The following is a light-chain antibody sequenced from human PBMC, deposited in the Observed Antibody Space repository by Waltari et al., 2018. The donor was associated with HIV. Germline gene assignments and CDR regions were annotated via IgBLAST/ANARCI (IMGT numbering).Light chain of an antibody. CDR3: HSYDNSLSASV. J-gene: IGLJ3*02. V-gene: IGLV1-40*01. Sequence: QSVLTQPPSVSEAPGQRVTISCSGTRSNIGARYEVHWYQQLPGTAPKLLIYGNTNRPSGVPDRFSAFKSGTSASLVITGLQAEDEADYYCHSYDNSLSASVFGGGTKLTVL. CDR2: GNT. CDR1: RSNIGARYE.